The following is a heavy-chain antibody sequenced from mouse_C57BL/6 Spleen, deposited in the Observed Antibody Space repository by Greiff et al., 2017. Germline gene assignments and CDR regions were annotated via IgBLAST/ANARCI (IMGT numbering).Heavy chain of an antibody. D-gene: IGHD2-12*01. V-gene: IGHV1-26*01. CDR2: INPNNGGT. J-gene: IGHJ1*03. CDR1: GYTFTDYY. CDR3: ARRDYSNDSYWYFDV. Sequence: EVQLQQSGPELVKPGASVKISCKASGYTFTDYYMNWVKQSHGKSLEWIGDINPNNGGTSYNQKFKGKATLTVDKSSSTAYMELRSLTSEDSAVYNCARRDYSNDSYWYFDVWGTGTTVTVSS.